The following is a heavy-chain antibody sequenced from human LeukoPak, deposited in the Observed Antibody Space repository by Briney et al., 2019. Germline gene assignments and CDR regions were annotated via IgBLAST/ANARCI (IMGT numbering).Heavy chain of an antibody. CDR2: ISAYNGNT. D-gene: IGHD3-3*01. CDR3: ARGPRFLEWLSNNWFDP. J-gene: IGHJ5*02. Sequence: ASVKVSCKASGYTFTSYGISWVRQAPGQGLEWMGWISAYNGNTNYAQKLQGRVTMTTDTSTSTAYMELRSLRSDDTAVYYCARGPRFLEWLSNNWFDPWGQGTLVTVSS. V-gene: IGHV1-18*01. CDR1: GYTFTSYG.